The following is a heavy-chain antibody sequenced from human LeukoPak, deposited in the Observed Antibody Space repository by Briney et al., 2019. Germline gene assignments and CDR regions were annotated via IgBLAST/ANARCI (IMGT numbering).Heavy chain of an antibody. CDR3: ATPESAVAGTGFDY. CDR1: GFTFSSYS. CDR2: INHSGST. J-gene: IGHJ4*02. Sequence: GSLRLSCAASGFTFSSYSMNWVRQPPGKGLEWIGEINHSGSTNYNPSLKSRVTISVDTSKNQFSLKLSSVTAADTAVYYCATPESAVAGTGFDYWGQGTLVTVSS. V-gene: IGHV4-34*08. D-gene: IGHD6-19*01.